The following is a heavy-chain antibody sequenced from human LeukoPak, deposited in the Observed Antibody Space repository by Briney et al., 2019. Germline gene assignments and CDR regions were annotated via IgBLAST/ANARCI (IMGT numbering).Heavy chain of an antibody. J-gene: IGHJ4*02. CDR2: IYYSGST. CDR3: ARSGTLTGYLY. Sequence: SETLSLTCTVSGNSISTAYYWGWIRQPPGKGLEWIGYIYYSGSTNYNPSLKSRVTMSVDTSKNRFSLKLNSVTAADTAVYYCARSGTLTGYLYWGQGALVTVSS. V-gene: IGHV4-61*01. D-gene: IGHD3-9*01. CDR1: GNSISTAYY.